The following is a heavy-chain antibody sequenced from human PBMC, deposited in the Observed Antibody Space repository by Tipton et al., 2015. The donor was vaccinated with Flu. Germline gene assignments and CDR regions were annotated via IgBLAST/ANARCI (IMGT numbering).Heavy chain of an antibody. CDR3: AKGGGYSGSYQPLSDY. V-gene: IGHV3-30*18. Sequence: SLRLSCAASGFTFSSYGMHWVRQAPGKGLEWVAVISYDGSNKYYADSVKGRFTISRDNSKNTLYLQMNSLRAEDTAVYYCAKGGGYSGSYQPLSDYWGQGTLVTVSS. CDR2: ISYDGSNK. CDR1: GFTFSSYG. J-gene: IGHJ4*02. D-gene: IGHD1-26*01.